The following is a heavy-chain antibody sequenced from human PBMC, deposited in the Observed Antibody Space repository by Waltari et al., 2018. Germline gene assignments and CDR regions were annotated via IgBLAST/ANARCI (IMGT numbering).Heavy chain of an antibody. D-gene: IGHD3-10*01. CDR3: ARMGGELLWFGELPSGWFDP. V-gene: IGHV4-59*11. J-gene: IGHJ5*02. CDR1: GGSISSHY. CDR2: IYYSGST. Sequence: QVQLQESGPGLVKPSETLSLTCTVPGGSISSHYWSWIRQPPGKGLEWIGYIYYSGSTNYNPSLKSRVTISVDTSKNQFSLKLSSVTAADTAVYYCARMGGELLWFGELPSGWFDPWGQGTLVTVSS.